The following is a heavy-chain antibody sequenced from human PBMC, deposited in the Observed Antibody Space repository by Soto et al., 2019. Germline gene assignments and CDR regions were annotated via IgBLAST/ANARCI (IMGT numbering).Heavy chain of an antibody. J-gene: IGHJ3*02. V-gene: IGHV1-69*04. Sequence: ALVKVSCKASGGTFSSYAISWVRQAPGQGLEWMGRIIPILGIANYAQKFQGRVTITADKSTSTAYMELSSLRSEDTAVYYCARVSQAYCGGDCYAFDIWGQGTMVTVSS. CDR3: ARVSQAYCGGDCYAFDI. CDR2: IIPILGIA. CDR1: GGTFSSYA. D-gene: IGHD2-21*02.